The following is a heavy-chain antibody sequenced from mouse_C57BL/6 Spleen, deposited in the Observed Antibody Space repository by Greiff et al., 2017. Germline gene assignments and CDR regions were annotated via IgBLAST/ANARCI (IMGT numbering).Heavy chain of an antibody. CDR2: IHPNSGST. V-gene: IGHV1-64*01. CDR3: ARRDGTYAMDY. Sequence: QVQLQQPGAELVKPGASVKLSCKASGYTFTSYWMHWVKQRPGQGLEWIGMIHPNSGSTNYNEKFKSKATLTVDKSSSTAYMQLSSLTSEDSAVYYSARRDGTYAMDYWGQGTSVTVSS. D-gene: IGHD4-1*01. J-gene: IGHJ4*01. CDR1: GYTFTSYW.